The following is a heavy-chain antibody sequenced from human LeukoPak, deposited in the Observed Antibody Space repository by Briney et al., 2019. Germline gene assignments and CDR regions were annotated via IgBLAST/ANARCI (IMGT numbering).Heavy chain of an antibody. J-gene: IGHJ4*02. CDR2: IYSGGTT. CDR1: EFXVSTNY. CDR3: ARDKFRGYFDY. D-gene: IGHD3-10*01. V-gene: IGHV3-66*01. Sequence: GGSLRLSCAASEFXVSTNYINWVRRAPGKGLEWVSAIYSGGTTYYADSVKGRFTISRDTSKNTLYLQMNSLRAEDTAVYYCARDKFRGYFDYWGQGTLVTVSS.